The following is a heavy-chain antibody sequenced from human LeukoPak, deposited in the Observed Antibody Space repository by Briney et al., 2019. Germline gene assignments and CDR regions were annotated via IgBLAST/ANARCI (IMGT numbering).Heavy chain of an antibody. Sequence: ASVKVSCKASGYTFTSYGISWVRQAPGQGREWMGWISAYNGNTNYAQKLQGRVTMTTDTSTSTAYMEMRSLRSDDTAVYYCARDRRGTRGANWFDPWGQGTLVTVSS. J-gene: IGHJ5*02. CDR1: GYTFTSYG. D-gene: IGHD1-1*01. CDR2: ISAYNGNT. CDR3: ARDRRGTRGANWFDP. V-gene: IGHV1-18*01.